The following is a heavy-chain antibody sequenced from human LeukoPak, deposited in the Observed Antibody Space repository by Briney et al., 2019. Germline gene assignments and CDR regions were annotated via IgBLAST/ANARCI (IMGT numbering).Heavy chain of an antibody. CDR3: AREGTQWLERWSAFDI. CDR2: ISSSSSYI. Sequence: GRSLRLSCAASGFTFSSYSMNWVRQAPGKGLEWVSSISSSSSYIYYADSVKGRFTISRDNAKNSLYLQMNSLRAEDTAVYYCAREGTQWLERWSAFDIWGQGTMVTVSS. V-gene: IGHV3-21*01. J-gene: IGHJ3*02. CDR1: GFTFSSYS. D-gene: IGHD6-19*01.